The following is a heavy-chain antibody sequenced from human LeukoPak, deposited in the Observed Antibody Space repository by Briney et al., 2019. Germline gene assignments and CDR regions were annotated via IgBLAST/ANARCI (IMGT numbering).Heavy chain of an antibody. CDR3: ARVEDDWLSPNFDY. CDR2: INPNSGGT. Sequence: GASVKVSCKASGYTFTGYYMHWVRQAPGQGLEWMGWINPNSGGTNYAQKFQGRDTMTRDTSISTAYMELSRLRSDDTAVYYCARVEDDWLSPNFDYWGQGTLVTVSS. J-gene: IGHJ4*02. V-gene: IGHV1-2*02. CDR1: GYTFTGYY. D-gene: IGHD3-9*01.